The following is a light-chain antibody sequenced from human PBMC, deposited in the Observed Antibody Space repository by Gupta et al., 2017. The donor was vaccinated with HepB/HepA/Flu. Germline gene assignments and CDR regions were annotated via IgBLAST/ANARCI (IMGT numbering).Light chain of an antibody. Sequence: DIQMTQSPSSLSASVGDRVTITCRTSHDISNYLAWYQQKPGKVPKLLIYSASTLQSGVSSRFSGSGSGTDFTLSISSLQPEDVATYYCQKYNSAPRTFGGGTKVEIK. CDR2: SAS. V-gene: IGKV1-27*01. J-gene: IGKJ4*01. CDR1: HDISNY. CDR3: QKYNSAPRT.